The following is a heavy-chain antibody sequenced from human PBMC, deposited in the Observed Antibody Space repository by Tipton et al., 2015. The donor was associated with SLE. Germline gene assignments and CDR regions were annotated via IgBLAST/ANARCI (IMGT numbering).Heavy chain of an antibody. CDR1: GLTFSDAW. V-gene: IGHV3-15*01. CDR3: TTGPETLPTLDF. Sequence: GSLRLSCVVSGLTFSDAWMTWVRQAPGKGLEWVGRIKSKTDGGTTDFAAPVKGRFSISRDDSKNTLFLQMNSLKSEDAGVYYCTTGPETLPTLDFWGQGTLVTVSS. CDR2: IKSKTDGGTT. J-gene: IGHJ4*02.